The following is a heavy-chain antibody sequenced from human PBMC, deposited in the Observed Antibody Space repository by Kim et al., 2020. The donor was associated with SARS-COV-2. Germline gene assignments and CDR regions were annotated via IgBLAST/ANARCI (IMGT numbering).Heavy chain of an antibody. CDR3: ATDRYSGRFRNAFDI. J-gene: IGHJ3*02. Sequence: QKFQGRVTMTEDTSTDTAYMELSSLRSEDTAVYYCATDRYSGRFRNAFDIWGQGTMVTVSS. V-gene: IGHV1-24*01. D-gene: IGHD1-26*01.